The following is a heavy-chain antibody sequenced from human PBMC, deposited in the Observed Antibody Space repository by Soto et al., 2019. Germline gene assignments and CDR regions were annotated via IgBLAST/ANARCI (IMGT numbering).Heavy chain of an antibody. CDR2: IKEDGSEK. J-gene: IGHJ4*02. Sequence: EVQLVESGGGLVQPGGSLRLSCAASGFIFSNYWMNWVRQAPGKGLEWVANIKEDGSEKYYVDSVKGRFTISRDNAKNSLFLQMDSLRGEDTGVYYCARENGYFGFWGQGTLVSVSS. V-gene: IGHV3-7*01. CDR1: GFIFSNYW. CDR3: ARENGYFGF. D-gene: IGHD1-1*01.